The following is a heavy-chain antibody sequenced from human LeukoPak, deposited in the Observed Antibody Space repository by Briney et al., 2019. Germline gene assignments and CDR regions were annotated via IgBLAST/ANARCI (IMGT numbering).Heavy chain of an antibody. CDR2: IHHSGIT. CDR1: GDSVSSSGYDY. Sequence: SETLSLTCTVSGDSVSSSGYDYWGWIRQPPGKGLQWIATIHHSGITYYNPSLKSRVTISVDTSKNQFSLNLSSVTAADTAVYYCAKDYSRNNFDPWGRGHLVIVSS. CDR3: AKDYSRNNFDP. V-gene: IGHV4-39*02. D-gene: IGHD1/OR15-1a*01. J-gene: IGHJ5*02.